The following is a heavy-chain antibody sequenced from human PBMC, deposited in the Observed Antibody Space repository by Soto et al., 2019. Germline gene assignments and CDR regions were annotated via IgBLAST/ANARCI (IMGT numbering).Heavy chain of an antibody. J-gene: IGHJ4*02. V-gene: IGHV4-38-2*02. D-gene: IGHD1-1*01. CDR3: AREKVGTTFFDN. Sequence: SETMSLTCSVAGFAISRGYYWSWVRQPPGKGLEWIGSIYPSVSSYHNPSLETRVRLSIDTSKNQFTLNLTSVTAADTALYYCAREKVGTTFFDNWGQGIQVTVSS. CDR2: IYPSVSS. CDR1: GFAISRGYY.